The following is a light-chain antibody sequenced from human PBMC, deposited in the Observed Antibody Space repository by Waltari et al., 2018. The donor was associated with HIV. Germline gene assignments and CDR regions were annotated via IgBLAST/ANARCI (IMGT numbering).Light chain of an antibody. CDR2: KDR. CDR3: QSADRSGSHVV. Sequence: SYELTQPPSMSVSPGQTARITCFGVALPNRDAYWYQQRPGQAPLFVIYKDRERPSGIAGRFSGSNSGTTVTLIISGAQPEDEDDYYCQSADRSGSHVVFGGGTKVTV. V-gene: IGLV3-25*03. J-gene: IGLJ2*01. CDR1: ALPNRD.